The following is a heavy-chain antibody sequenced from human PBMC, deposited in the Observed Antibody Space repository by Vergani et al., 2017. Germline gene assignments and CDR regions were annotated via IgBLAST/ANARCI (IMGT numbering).Heavy chain of an antibody. D-gene: IGHD2-2*01. CDR2: INHSGST. J-gene: IGHJ6*03. Sequence: QVQLQQWGAGLLKPSETLSLTCAVYGGSFSGYYWSWIRQPPGKGLEWIGEINHSGSTNYNPSLKSRVTISVDTSKNQFSLKLSSVTAADTAVYYCARGISPAAISYYMDVWGKGTTVTVSS. CDR1: GGSFSGYY. V-gene: IGHV4-34*01. CDR3: ARGISPAAISYYMDV.